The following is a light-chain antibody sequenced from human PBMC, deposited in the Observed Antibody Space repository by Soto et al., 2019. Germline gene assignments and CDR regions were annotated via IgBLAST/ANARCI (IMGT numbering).Light chain of an antibody. CDR3: QSYDSSLSGSGI. J-gene: IGLJ1*01. V-gene: IGLV1-40*01. CDR2: GNS. Sequence: SVPTQPPAVCGAPGQRVTISCTGSSSNIGAGYDVHWYQQLPGTAPKLLIYGNSNRPSGVPDRFSGSKSGTSASLAITGLQAEDEADYYCQSYDSSLSGSGIFGTGTKVTVL. CDR1: SSNIGAGYD.